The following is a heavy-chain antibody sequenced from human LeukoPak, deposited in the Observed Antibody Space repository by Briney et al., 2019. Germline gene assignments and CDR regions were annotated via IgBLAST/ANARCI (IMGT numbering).Heavy chain of an antibody. D-gene: IGHD2-21*01. CDR2: INSDGSST. V-gene: IGHV3-74*01. J-gene: IGHJ4*02. CDR3: ASDREPSRILLIADY. CDR1: GFTFNSYW. Sequence: GGSLTLSCAASGFTFNSYWMHWVRQPPGKGLVWVSRINSDGSSTTYADSVKGRFTISRDNAKNTLYLQMNSLRAEDTAVYYCASDREPSRILLIADYWGQGTLVTVSS.